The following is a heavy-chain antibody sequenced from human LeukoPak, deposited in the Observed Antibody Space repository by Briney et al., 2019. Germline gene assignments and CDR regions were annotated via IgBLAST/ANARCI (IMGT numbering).Heavy chain of an antibody. CDR2: ISSSGSTI. CDR1: GFTFSSYE. J-gene: IGHJ4*02. D-gene: IGHD6-19*01. Sequence: GGSLRLSCAASGFTFSSYEMNWVRQAPGKGLGWVSYISSSGSTIYYADSVKGRFTISRDNSKNTLYLQMNSLRAEDTAVYYCAKSPAVAVLYYFDYWGQGTLVTVSS. CDR3: AKSPAVAVLYYFDY. V-gene: IGHV3-48*03.